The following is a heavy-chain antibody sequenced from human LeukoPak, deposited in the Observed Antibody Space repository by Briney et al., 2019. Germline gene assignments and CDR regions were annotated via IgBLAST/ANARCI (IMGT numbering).Heavy chain of an antibody. CDR2: ISSSSGTI. D-gene: IGHD3-10*01. J-gene: IGHJ4*02. CDR1: GFTFSTYA. V-gene: IGHV3-48*04. Sequence: GGSLRLSCAASGFTFSTYAMNWVRQAPGKGLEWVSFISSSSGTIYYADSVKGRFTISGDNAKNSLYLQMNSLRAEDTAVYYCARSGYGSGDFDYWGQGTLVTVSS. CDR3: ARSGYGSGDFDY.